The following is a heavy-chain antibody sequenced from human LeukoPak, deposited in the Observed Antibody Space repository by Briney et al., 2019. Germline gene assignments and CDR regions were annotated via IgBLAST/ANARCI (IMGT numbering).Heavy chain of an antibody. CDR2: ISAYNGNT. J-gene: IGHJ4*02. V-gene: IGHV1-18*01. Sequence: GASVKVSCKASGYTFTSYGISWVRQAPGQGLEWMGWISAYNGNTNYAQKLQGRVTMTTDTSTSTAYMELRSLRSDDTAVYYCARPTVAAIRAPYVLDMGIWGQGTLVTVSS. CDR3: ARPTVAAIRAPYVLDMGI. D-gene: IGHD2-15*01. CDR1: GYTFTSYG.